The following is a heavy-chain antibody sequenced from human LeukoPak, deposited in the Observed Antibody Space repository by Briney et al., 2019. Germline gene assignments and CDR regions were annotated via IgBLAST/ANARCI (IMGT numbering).Heavy chain of an antibody. CDR2: ISAYNGNT. V-gene: IGHV1-18*01. D-gene: IGHD2-8*01. J-gene: IGHJ4*02. CDR1: GYTFTSYG. CDR3: ARDQLAGVYANHYYFDY. Sequence: EASVKVSCKASGYTFTSYGISWVRQAPGQGLEWMGWISAYNGNTNYAQKLQGRVTMTTDTSTSTAYMELRSLRSEDTAVYYCARDQLAGVYANHYYFDYWGQGTLVTVSS.